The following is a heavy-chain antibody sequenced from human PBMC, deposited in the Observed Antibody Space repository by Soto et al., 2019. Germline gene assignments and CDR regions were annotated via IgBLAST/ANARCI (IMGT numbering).Heavy chain of an antibody. CDR2: ISYDGTDK. CDR1: GFIFTNFA. CDR3: ARDGGSPGNYYSGLDI. V-gene: IGHV3-30-3*01. J-gene: IGHJ3*02. D-gene: IGHD1-26*01. Sequence: QVQLVESGGGVVQPGRSLRLSCAASGFIFTNFAMHWVRQVPGKGLEWVAVISYDGTDKFYTDSVEGRITVSRDNSKNTMSLEINSLRLEDTALYYCARDGGSPGNYYSGLDIWGQGTMVAVSS.